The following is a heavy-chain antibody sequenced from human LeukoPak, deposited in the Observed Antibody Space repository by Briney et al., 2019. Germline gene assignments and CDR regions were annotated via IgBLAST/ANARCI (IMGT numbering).Heavy chain of an antibody. Sequence: SETLSLTCTVSGGSVSSGSYYWSWIRQPPGKGLEWIGYIYYSGSTNYNPSLKSRVTISVDTSKNQFSPKLSSATAADTAVYYCARVPYYYGSGTEYWYFDLWGRGTLVTVSS. J-gene: IGHJ2*01. CDR2: IYYSGST. D-gene: IGHD3-10*01. CDR3: ARVPYYYGSGTEYWYFDL. V-gene: IGHV4-61*01. CDR1: GGSVSSGSYY.